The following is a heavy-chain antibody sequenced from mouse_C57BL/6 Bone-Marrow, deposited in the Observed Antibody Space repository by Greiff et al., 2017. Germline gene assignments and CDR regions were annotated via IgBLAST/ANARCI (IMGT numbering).Heavy chain of an antibody. V-gene: IGHV1-78*01. J-gene: IGHJ4*01. CDR3: ARLTAQATSNY. CDR1: GYTFTDHT. D-gene: IGHD3-2*02. Sequence: VQLQQSDAELLKPGASVKISCKVSGYTFTDHTIHWMKQRPEKGLEWIGYIYPRDGSTKYNEKFKGKATLTADKSSSAAYMQLNSLTSEDSEVYLGARLTAQATSNYWGERASVTVSS. CDR2: IYPRDGST.